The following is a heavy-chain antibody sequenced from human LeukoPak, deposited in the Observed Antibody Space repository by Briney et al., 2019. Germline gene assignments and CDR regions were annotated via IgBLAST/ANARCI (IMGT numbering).Heavy chain of an antibody. D-gene: IGHD6-13*01. V-gene: IGHV5-51*01. Sequence: GESLKISCKGSGYSFTSYWIGWVRQMPGKGLEWMGIIYPGDSDTRYSPSFQGQATISADKSISTAYLQWSSLKASDTAMYYCARHRSIAAAGTYYYYGMDVWGQGTTVTVSS. CDR3: ARHRSIAAAGTYYYYGMDV. CDR1: GYSFTSYW. CDR2: IYPGDSDT. J-gene: IGHJ6*02.